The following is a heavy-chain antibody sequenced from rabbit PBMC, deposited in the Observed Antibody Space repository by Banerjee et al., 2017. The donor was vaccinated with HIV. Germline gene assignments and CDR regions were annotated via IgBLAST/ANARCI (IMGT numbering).Heavy chain of an antibody. J-gene: IGHJ4*01. V-gene: IGHV1S45*01. CDR1: GFSFSSSYW. Sequence: EESGGDLVKPGGTLTLTCTASGFSFSSSYWICWVRQAPGKGLEWIACMDAGSSGTTYYASWAKGRFTISKTSSTTVTLQMTSLTAADTATYFCARSGTSSDYGNFNLWGQGTLVTVS. CDR3: ARSGTSSDYGNFNL. D-gene: IGHD1-1*01. CDR2: MDAGSSGTT.